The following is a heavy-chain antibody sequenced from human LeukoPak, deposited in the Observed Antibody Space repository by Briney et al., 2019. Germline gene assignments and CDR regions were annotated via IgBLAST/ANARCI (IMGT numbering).Heavy chain of an antibody. CDR1: VYTFTGYY. CDR3: ARFPDYGDYGMDV. J-gene: IGHJ6*02. D-gene: IGHD4-17*01. V-gene: IGHV1-2*02. CDR2: INPNSGGT. Sequence: ASVKVSCKASVYTFTGYYIHWVRQAPGQGLEWMGWINPNSGGTNYAQKFQGRVTMTRDTSISTAYMGLSRLRSDDTAVYYCARFPDYGDYGMDVWGQGTTVTVSS.